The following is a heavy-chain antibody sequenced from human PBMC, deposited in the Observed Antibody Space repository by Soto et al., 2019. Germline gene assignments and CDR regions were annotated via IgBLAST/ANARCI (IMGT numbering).Heavy chain of an antibody. V-gene: IGHV1-18*01. CDR3: ASDRLFMVRGVTGY. Sequence: ASVKVSWKASGYTFTSYGISWGRQAPGPGLEWMGWISAYNGKTNYAQNVQGRVTLTTDTSTRTAYMDLRSLRSDDTAVYYFASDRLFMVRGVTGYWGQGSLVTVSA. CDR1: GYTFTSYG. J-gene: IGHJ4*02. D-gene: IGHD3-10*01. CDR2: ISAYNGKT.